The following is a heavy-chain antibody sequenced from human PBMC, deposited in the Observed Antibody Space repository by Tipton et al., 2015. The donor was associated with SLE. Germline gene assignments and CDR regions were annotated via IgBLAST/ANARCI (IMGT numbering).Heavy chain of an antibody. CDR3: ARGGVGGYDYFDY. CDR1: GGSISSYY. D-gene: IGHD5-12*01. CDR2: IYYSGST. J-gene: IGHJ4*02. V-gene: IGHV4-59*12. Sequence: TLSLTCAVSGGSISSYYWSWIRQPPGKGLEWIGYIYYSGSTNYNPSLKSRITISVDTSKNQFSLMLTSVTAADTAVYYCARGGVGGYDYFDYWGRGTLVTVSS.